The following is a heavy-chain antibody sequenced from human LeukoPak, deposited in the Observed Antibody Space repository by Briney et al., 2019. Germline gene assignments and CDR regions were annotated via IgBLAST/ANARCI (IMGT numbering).Heavy chain of an antibody. J-gene: IGHJ5*02. D-gene: IGHD3-16*01. V-gene: IGHV3-23*01. Sequence: GGSLRLSCAASGFTFSSYSMNWVRQAPGKGLEWVSGISGSGGNTYYADSVRGRFTISRDNSKNTLYLQMNSLRAEDTAVYYCAKDDNYIRFLSWGQGTLVTVSS. CDR2: ISGSGGNT. CDR1: GFTFSSYS. CDR3: AKDDNYIRFLS.